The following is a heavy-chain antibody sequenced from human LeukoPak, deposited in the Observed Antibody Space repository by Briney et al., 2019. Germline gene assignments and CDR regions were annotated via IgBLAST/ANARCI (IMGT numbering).Heavy chain of an antibody. D-gene: IGHD6-13*01. CDR3: ARPSSSWYFDY. J-gene: IGHJ4*02. CDR2: IIPGGSAT. Sequence: GESLKISCNGSGYSITSYWNGWVLHMPRKELEWMGSIIPGGSATTNSPSFQGQVTISADKSISTAYLQWSSLKASDTAMYYCARPSSSWYFDYWGQGTLVTVSS. CDR1: GYSITSYW. V-gene: IGHV5-51*01.